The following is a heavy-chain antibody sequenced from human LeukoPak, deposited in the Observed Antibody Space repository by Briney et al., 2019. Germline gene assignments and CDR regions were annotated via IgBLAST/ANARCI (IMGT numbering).Heavy chain of an antibody. CDR2: INPNSGGT. J-gene: IGHJ4*02. Sequence: ASVKVSCKGSGYTFTGYYIHWVRQAPGQGLEWMGWINPNSGGTNYAQKFQGRVTMTRDTSISTAYMELSRLRSDDTAVYYCARAVDTAMETALGYWGQGTLVTVSS. CDR1: GYTFTGYY. V-gene: IGHV1-2*02. D-gene: IGHD5-18*01. CDR3: ARAVDTAMETALGY.